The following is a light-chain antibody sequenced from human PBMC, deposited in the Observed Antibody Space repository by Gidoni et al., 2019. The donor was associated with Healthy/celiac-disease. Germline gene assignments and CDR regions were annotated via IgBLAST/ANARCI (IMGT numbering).Light chain of an antibody. CDR2: GNS. J-gene: IGLJ3*02. CDR3: QSYDSSPHWV. V-gene: IGLV1-40*01. CDR1: SSNIGAGYD. Sequence: QSVLTQPPSVSGAPRQRVTISCTGSSSNIGAGYDVHWYQQLPGTAPKLLIYGNSNRPSGVPDRFSGSKSGTSASLAITGLQAEDEADYYCQSYDSSPHWVFGGGTKLTVL.